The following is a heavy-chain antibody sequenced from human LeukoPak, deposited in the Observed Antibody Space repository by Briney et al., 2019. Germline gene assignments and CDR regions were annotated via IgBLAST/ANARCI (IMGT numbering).Heavy chain of an antibody. J-gene: IGHJ4*02. Sequence: KVSCKASGYTFTSYWIGWVRQMPGKGLEWMGIIYPGDSDTRYSPSFQGQVTISADKSISTAYLQWSSLKASDTAMYYCATHTFSSSWFLYDYWGQGTLVTVSS. CDR3: ATHTFSSSWFLYDY. CDR1: GYTFTSYW. V-gene: IGHV5-51*01. D-gene: IGHD6-13*01. CDR2: IYPGDSDT.